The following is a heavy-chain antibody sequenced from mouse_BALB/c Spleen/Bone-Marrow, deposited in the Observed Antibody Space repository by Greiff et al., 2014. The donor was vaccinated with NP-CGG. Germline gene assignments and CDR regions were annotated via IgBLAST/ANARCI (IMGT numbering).Heavy chain of an antibody. V-gene: IGHV1-4*02. CDR1: GYTFTGYT. Sequence: VQLQQSASALARPGASVHLSCRASGYTFTGYTMHWVKQRPGQGLEWIGYIVPSSGYTDYNQKFKDKTTLTADKSSNTAYMQLSRLTSEDSAVYYCARKGSTTAYFDFWGQATTRT. CDR3: ARKGSTTAYFDF. J-gene: IGHJ2*01. CDR2: IVPSSGYT. D-gene: IGHD1-2*01.